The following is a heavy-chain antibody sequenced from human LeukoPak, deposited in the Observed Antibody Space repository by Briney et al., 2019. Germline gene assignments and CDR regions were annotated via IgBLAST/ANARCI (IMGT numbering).Heavy chain of an antibody. D-gene: IGHD6-19*01. CDR2: ISSSSDM. Sequence: PGGSLRLSCAASGFTFSTRGLTWVRQTPGKGLEWVSTISSSSDMFYSDSVKGRFTVSRDNAKNSFYLQMNSLRAEDTAVYYCSRDGSGWSRDVWGPGTTVTVSS. V-gene: IGHV3-21*01. CDR1: GFTFSTRG. J-gene: IGHJ6*02. CDR3: SRDGSGWSRDV.